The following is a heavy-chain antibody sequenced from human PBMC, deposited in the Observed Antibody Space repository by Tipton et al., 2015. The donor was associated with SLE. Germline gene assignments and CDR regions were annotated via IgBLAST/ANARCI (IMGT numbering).Heavy chain of an antibody. CDR1: GASVTSGSFY. J-gene: IGHJ4*02. CDR2: IYYSGSS. V-gene: IGHV4-39*07. Sequence: TLSLTCSVSGASVTSGSFYWGWIRQPPGKGLEWIGRIYYSGSSYYNPSLKSRVTISVDTSKNQFSLKLSSVTAADTAVYYCARDPNGGYGSFDYWGLGALVTVSS. CDR3: ARDPNGGYGSFDY. D-gene: IGHD7-27*01.